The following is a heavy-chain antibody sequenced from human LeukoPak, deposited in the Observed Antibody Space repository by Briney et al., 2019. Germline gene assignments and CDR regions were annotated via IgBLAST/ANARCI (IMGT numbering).Heavy chain of an antibody. CDR2: VNHSGGT. V-gene: IGHV4-34*01. CDR1: GGSFSGYY. CDR3: ARSRPIFGVAENWFDP. Sequence: KPSETLSLTCAVSGGSFSGYYWSWIRQPPGKGLEWIGEVNHSGGTNYNPSLKSRVTISVDTSKNQFSLNLNSVTAADTAVYYCARSRPIFGVAENWFDPWGQGTLVTVSS. J-gene: IGHJ5*02. D-gene: IGHD3-3*01.